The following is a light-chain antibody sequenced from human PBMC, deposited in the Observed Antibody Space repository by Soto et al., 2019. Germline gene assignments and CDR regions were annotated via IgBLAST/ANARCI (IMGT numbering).Light chain of an antibody. J-gene: IGLJ1*01. CDR1: SSNIGSHV. V-gene: IGLV1-44*01. CDR2: SNN. CDR3: AAWDDSLNAPYV. Sequence: QSALTQPPSASGAPGQGVNISCSGSSSNIGSHVVSWYQQLPGTAPKLLIYSNNHRPSGVPDRFSGSKSGTSASLAISGLQSEDEADYYCAAWDDSLNAPYVFGTGTKVTVL.